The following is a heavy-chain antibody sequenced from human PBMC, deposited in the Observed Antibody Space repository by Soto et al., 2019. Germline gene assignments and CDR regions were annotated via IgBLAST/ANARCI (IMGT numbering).Heavy chain of an antibody. Sequence: QVQLVQSGAEVKRPGASVKVSCKASGYTFTSCAMHWVRQAPGQRLEWMGWINAGNGNTKYSQKFQGRVTITRDTSASTAYMELSSLRSEDTAVYYCARTYCGGDCYHNWFDPWGQGTLVTVSS. D-gene: IGHD2-21*02. CDR3: ARTYCGGDCYHNWFDP. CDR2: INAGNGNT. J-gene: IGHJ5*02. CDR1: GYTFTSCA. V-gene: IGHV1-3*01.